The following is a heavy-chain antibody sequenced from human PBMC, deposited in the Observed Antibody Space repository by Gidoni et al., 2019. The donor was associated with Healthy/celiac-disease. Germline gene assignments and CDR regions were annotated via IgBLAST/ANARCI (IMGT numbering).Heavy chain of an antibody. CDR2: ISSSSSYI. Sequence: EVQLVESGGGLVKPGGSLRLSGAASGFTFSSYSMNWVRQAPGKGLEWVASISSSSSYIYYADSVKGRFTISRDNAKNSLYLQMNSLRAEDTAVYYCARDMEAYGSGSYYFDYWGQGTLVTVSS. D-gene: IGHD3-10*01. CDR3: ARDMEAYGSGSYYFDY. J-gene: IGHJ4*02. CDR1: GFTFSSYS. V-gene: IGHV3-21*01.